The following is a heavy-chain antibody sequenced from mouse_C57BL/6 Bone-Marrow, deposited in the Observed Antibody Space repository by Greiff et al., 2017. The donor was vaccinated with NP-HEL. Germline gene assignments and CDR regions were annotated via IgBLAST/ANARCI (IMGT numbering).Heavy chain of an antibody. CDR1: GYTFTDHT. CDR2: IYPRDGST. D-gene: IGHD1-1*01. Sequence: QVQLQQSDAELVKPGASVKISCKVSGYTFTDHTIHWMKQRPEQGLEWIGYIYPRDGSTKYNEKFKGKATLTADKSSSTAYMQLNSLTSEDSAVYFCARRGIYYYGSSYLFDYWGQGTTLTVSS. CDR3: ARRGIYYYGSSYLFDY. J-gene: IGHJ2*01. V-gene: IGHV1-78*01.